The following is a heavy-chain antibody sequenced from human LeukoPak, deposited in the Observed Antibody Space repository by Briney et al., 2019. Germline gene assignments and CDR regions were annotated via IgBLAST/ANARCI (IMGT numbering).Heavy chain of an antibody. CDR2: INHSGST. Sequence: SETLSLTCAVYGGSFSGYYWSWIRQPPGRGLEWIGEINHSGSTNYNPSLKSRVTTSVDTSKNQFSLKLSSVTAADTAVYYCARGDSSGYPYWGQGTLVTVSS. V-gene: IGHV4-34*01. CDR1: GGSFSGYY. J-gene: IGHJ4*02. D-gene: IGHD3-22*01. CDR3: ARGDSSGYPY.